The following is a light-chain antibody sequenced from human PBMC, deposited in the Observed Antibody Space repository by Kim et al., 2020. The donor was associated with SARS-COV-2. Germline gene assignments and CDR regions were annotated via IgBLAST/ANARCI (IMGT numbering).Light chain of an antibody. CDR3: NSRDNNDNVL. CDR1: NLRTYY. Sequence: VGLGPTFRITCKGDNLRTYYATWFQQKPGQAPIVVFYGKNNRPSGIPDRFSGSRSGNTASLTITATQAGDEADYYCNSRDNNDNVLFGGGTQLTVL. CDR2: GKN. V-gene: IGLV3-19*01. J-gene: IGLJ2*01.